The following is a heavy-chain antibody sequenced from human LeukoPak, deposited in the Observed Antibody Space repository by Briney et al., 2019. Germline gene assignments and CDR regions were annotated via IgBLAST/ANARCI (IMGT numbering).Heavy chain of an antibody. Sequence: PGGSLRLSCAASGFTFSSYAMSWVRQAPGKGLEWVLAISGSGGSTYYADSVKGRFTISRDNSKNTLCLQMNSLGAEDTAVYYCAKDRLHGDPNHYWGQGTLVTVSS. D-gene: IGHD4-17*01. J-gene: IGHJ4*02. CDR2: ISGSGGST. CDR1: GFTFSSYA. V-gene: IGHV3-23*01. CDR3: AKDRLHGDPNHY.